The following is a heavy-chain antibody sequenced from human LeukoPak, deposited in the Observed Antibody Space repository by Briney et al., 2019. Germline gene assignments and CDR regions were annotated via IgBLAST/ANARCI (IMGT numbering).Heavy chain of an antibody. CDR1: GYSISSDYY. J-gene: IGHJ3*02. CDR2: IYHSVST. V-gene: IGHV4-38-2*02. D-gene: IGHD2/OR15-2a*01. Sequence: SETLSLTCTVSGYSISSDYYWVWIRQPPGQGLEWIGSIYHSVSTYYHPSLKSRVTISVDTSKNQFSLKLSSVTAADTAAYYCASTFRLLDAFYTWGQGTMVTASS. CDR3: ASTFRLLDAFYT.